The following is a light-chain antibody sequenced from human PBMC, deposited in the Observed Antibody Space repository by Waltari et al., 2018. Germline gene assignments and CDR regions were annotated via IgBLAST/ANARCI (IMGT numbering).Light chain of an antibody. J-gene: IGKJ2*01. CDR3: QQRSNWPYT. CDR2: DAS. CDR1: RTVGSY. V-gene: IGKV3-11*01. Sequence: CRASRTVGSYLAWYLQRPGQTPRLLIFDASSRATGISAKFSGSGSGTDFTLTVSSLEPEDFAVYYCQQRSNWPYTFGQGTRVEIK.